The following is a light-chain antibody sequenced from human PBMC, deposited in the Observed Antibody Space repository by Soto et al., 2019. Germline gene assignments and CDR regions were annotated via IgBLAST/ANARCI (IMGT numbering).Light chain of an antibody. CDR2: EVS. CDR3: SSYTTSSTSSYV. Sequence: QSVLTQPASVSGSPGQSITISCTGTSTDIGRYNYVSWYQQYPGKAPKVLIYEVSNRPSGVSSRFSGSKSGNTASLTISGLQADDGADYYCSSYTTSSTSSYVFGTGTKVTVL. CDR1: STDIGRYNY. V-gene: IGLV2-14*01. J-gene: IGLJ1*01.